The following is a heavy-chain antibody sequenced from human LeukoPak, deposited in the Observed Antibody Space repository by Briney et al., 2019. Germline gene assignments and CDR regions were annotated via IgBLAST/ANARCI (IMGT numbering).Heavy chain of an antibody. CDR1: GYSISSGYY. V-gene: IGHV4-38-2*02. CDR2: IYHSGST. CDR3: AGGAGTNDY. D-gene: IGHD3-16*01. J-gene: IGHJ4*02. Sequence: PSETLSLTCTVSGYSISSGYYWGWIRQPPGKGLEWIGSIYHSGSTYYNPSLKSRVTISVDTSKNQFSLKLSSVTAADTAVYYCAGGAGTNDYWGQGTLVTVSS.